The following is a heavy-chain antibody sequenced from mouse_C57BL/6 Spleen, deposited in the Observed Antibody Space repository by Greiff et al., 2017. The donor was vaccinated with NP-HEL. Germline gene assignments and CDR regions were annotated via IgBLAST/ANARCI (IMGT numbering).Heavy chain of an antibody. Sequence: QVQLQQPGAELVRPGTSVKLSCKASGYTFTSYWMHWVKQRPGQGLEWIGVIDPSDSYTNYNQKFKGKATLTVDTSSSTAYMQLSSLTSEDSAVYYCAREGGALKGDDWGQGTTLTVAS. CDR3: AREGGALKGDD. D-gene: IGHD1-3*01. CDR2: IDPSDSYT. CDR1: GYTFTSYW. J-gene: IGHJ2*01. V-gene: IGHV1-59*01.